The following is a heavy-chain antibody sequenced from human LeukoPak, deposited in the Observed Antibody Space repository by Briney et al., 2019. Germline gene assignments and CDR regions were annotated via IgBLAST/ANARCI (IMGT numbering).Heavy chain of an antibody. Sequence: PGRSLRLSCAASGFTFSSYGMHWVRQAPGKGLEWVAVIWYGGSNKYYADSVKGRFTISRDNSKNTLYLQMNSLRAEDTAVYSCARYFDWLSPYYYYMDVWGKGNTVTVSS. CDR3: ARYFDWLSPYYYYMDV. J-gene: IGHJ6*03. CDR2: IWYGGSNK. D-gene: IGHD3-9*01. CDR1: GFTFSSYG. V-gene: IGHV3-33*01.